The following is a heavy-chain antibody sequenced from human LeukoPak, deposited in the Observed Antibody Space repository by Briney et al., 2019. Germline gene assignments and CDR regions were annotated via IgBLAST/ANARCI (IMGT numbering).Heavy chain of an antibody. J-gene: IGHJ4*02. CDR2: IIPILGIA. V-gene: IGHV1-69*04. CDR3: ALPGIVGAFDY. CDR1: GGTFSSYA. Sequence: ASVKVSCKASGGTFSSYAISWVRQAPGQGLEWMGRIIPILGIANYAQKFQGRVTITADKSTSTAYMELSSLRSEDTAVYYCALPGIVGAFDYWGQGTLVTVSS. D-gene: IGHD1-26*01.